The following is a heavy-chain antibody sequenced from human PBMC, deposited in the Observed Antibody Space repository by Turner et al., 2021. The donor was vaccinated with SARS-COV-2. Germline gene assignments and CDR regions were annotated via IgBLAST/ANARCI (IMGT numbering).Heavy chain of an antibody. CDR1: GDTLNELS. V-gene: IGHV1-24*01. CDR3: ATATVIYGDYVNYYYYYVMDV. Sequence: QVQVVQSGAEVKKTGASVKVSCKVSGDTLNELSMHWVRQAPGKGLEWMGGFDPEDAETIYAQKFQGRVTMTEDTSTDTAYMELSSLRSEDTAVYYCATATVIYGDYVNYYYYYVMDVWGQGTTVTVSS. J-gene: IGHJ6*02. CDR2: FDPEDAET. D-gene: IGHD4-17*01.